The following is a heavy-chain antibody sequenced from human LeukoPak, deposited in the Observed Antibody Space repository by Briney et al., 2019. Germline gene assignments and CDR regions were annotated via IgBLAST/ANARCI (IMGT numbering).Heavy chain of an antibody. CDR1: GFTFSSYA. CDR2: ISGSGGST. CDR3: AKDDGSGSYYNPSLPYDY. J-gene: IGHJ4*02. Sequence: GGSLRLSCAASGFTFSSYAMSWVRQAPGKGLEWVSAISGSGGSTYYADSVKGRFTISRDNSKNTLYLQMNSLRAEDTAVYYCAKDDGSGSYYNPSLPYDYWGQGTLVTVSS. V-gene: IGHV3-23*01. D-gene: IGHD3-10*01.